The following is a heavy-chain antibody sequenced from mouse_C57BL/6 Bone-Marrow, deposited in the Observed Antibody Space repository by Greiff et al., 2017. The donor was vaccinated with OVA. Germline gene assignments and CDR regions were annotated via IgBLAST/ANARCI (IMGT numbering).Heavy chain of an antibody. J-gene: IGHJ1*03. V-gene: IGHV3-5*01. CDR2: IYYSGTI. Sequence: ESGPGLVKPSQTVFLTCTVTGISITTGNYRWSWIRQFPGNKLEWIGYIYYSGTITYNPSLTSRTTITRDTPKNQFFLEMNSLTAEDTATYYCAREEGNTYYYGSSSYWYFDVWGTGTTVTVSS. D-gene: IGHD1-1*01. CDR1: GISITTGNYR. CDR3: AREEGNTYYYGSSSYWYFDV.